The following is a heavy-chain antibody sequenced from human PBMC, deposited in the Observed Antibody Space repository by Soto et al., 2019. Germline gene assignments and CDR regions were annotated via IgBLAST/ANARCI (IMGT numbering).Heavy chain of an antibody. V-gene: IGHV1-69*01. CDR2: VSPPFRTS. CDR3: ARVLYYGSGSYSPYGMDV. CDR1: GVSFNNNG. J-gene: IGHJ6*02. Sequence: QVQLVQSGAEVQKPGSSVKVSCKTSGVSFNNNGIGWVRQAPGHGLEWMGGVSPPFRTSNYARKFQGRISMTADASTGTVNMELSSLTSEDTAQYYCARVLYYGSGSYSPYGMDVWGQGTTGTVSS. D-gene: IGHD3-10*01.